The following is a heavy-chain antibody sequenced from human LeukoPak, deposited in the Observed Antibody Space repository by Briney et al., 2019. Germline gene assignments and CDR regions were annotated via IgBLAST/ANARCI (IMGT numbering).Heavy chain of an antibody. V-gene: IGHV4-4*07. D-gene: IGHD3-10*01. J-gene: IGHJ4*02. CDR2: IYTRGIT. CDR3: ARDTPYYSASGSL. CDR1: GGSISSYY. Sequence: PSETLSLTCTVSGGSISSYYWSWIRQPAGKGLEWIGRIYTRGITNYNPSLESRVTISVDTSKNQFSLNLTSVTAADTAVYYCARDTPYYSASGSLWGQGTLVAVSS.